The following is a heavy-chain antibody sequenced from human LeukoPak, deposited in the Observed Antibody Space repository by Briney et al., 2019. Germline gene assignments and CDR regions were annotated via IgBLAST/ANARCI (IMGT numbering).Heavy chain of an antibody. D-gene: IGHD2-2*01. V-gene: IGHV4-4*07. Sequence: SETLSLTCTVSGGSISSYYWSWIRQPAGKGLEWIGRIYISGSTNYNPSLKSRVTMSVDTSKNQFSLKLSSVTAADTAVYYCASTVGYCSSTSCYYWFDPWGQGTLVTVSS. CDR1: GGSISSYY. J-gene: IGHJ5*02. CDR3: ASTVGYCSSTSCYYWFDP. CDR2: IYISGST.